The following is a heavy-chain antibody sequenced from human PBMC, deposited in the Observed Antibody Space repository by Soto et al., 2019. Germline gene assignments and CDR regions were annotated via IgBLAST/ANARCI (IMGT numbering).Heavy chain of an antibody. CDR1: GGTFSSYA. CDR3: ARVTQYCSGGSCYTLARYYYYGMDV. J-gene: IGHJ6*02. CDR2: IIPIFGTA. Sequence: ASVKVSCKASGGTFSSYAISWVRQAPGQGLEWMGGIIPIFGTANYAQKFQGRVTITADESTSTAYMELSSLRSEDTAVYYCARVTQYCSGGSCYTLARYYYYGMDVWGQGTTVTVSS. D-gene: IGHD2-15*01. V-gene: IGHV1-69*13.